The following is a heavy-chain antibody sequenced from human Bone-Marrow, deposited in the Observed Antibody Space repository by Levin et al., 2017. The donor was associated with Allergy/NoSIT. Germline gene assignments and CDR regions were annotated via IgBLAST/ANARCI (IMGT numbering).Heavy chain of an antibody. CDR3: ARDPGSASHDWYCDL. CDR2: IHSDGRGP. D-gene: IGHD6-19*01. CDR1: GFTFTSSW. Sequence: GESLKISCAASGFTFTSSWMHWVRQAPGKGLVWVSRIHSDGRGPSYADSVKGRFTISRDSAKNTVYLQMNSLRAEDTAVYYCARDPGSASHDWYCDLWGRGTLVTVSS. V-gene: IGHV3-74*01. J-gene: IGHJ2*01.